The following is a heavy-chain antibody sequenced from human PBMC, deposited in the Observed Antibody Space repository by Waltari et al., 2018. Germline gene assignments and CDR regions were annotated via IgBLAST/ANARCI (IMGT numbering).Heavy chain of an antibody. CDR2: IYYSGST. D-gene: IGHD3-10*01. J-gene: IGHJ3*02. CDR1: GGSISSYY. Sequence: QVQLQASDPGLVTPSETLSLTCTVSGGSISSYYWSWIRQPPGKGLEWIGYIYYSGSTNYNPSLKSRVTISVDTSKNQFSLKLSSVTAADTAVYYCARSRLLWFRESTDAFDIWGQGTMVTVSS. V-gene: IGHV4-59*01. CDR3: ARSRLLWFRESTDAFDI.